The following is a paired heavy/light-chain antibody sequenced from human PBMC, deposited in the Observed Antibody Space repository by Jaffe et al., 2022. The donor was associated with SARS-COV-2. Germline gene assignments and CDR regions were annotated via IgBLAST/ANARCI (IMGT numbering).Heavy chain of an antibody. J-gene: IGHJ3*02. V-gene: IGHV3-7*01. D-gene: IGHD3-16*01. CDR1: GFSFSSHY. CDR3: AREGLVDSNYDDAFDI. CDR2: IKQDGSDR. Sequence: EVKLVESGGDLVQPGGSLRLSCAASGFSFSSHYMTWVRQAPGKGLEWVANIKQDGSDRFYVDSVKGRFTISRDNAKNSLYLQMNSLRAEDTALYYCAREGLVDSNYDDAFDIWGQGTMVTVSS.
Light chain of an antibody. CDR1: SKNVGNQG. CDR2: RNN. CDR3: SAWDSSLNAWV. V-gene: IGLV10-54*01. J-gene: IGLJ3*02. Sequence: QAGLTQPPSVSRGLRQTATLTCTGNSKNVGNQGAAWLQHHQGHPPKLLSYRNNNRPSGISERLSASWSGNTASLTITGLQPEDEADYYCSAWDSSLNAWVFGGGTKLTVL.